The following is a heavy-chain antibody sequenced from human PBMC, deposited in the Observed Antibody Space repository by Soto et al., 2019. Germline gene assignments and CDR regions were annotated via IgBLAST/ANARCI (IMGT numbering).Heavy chain of an antibody. V-gene: IGHV1-69*02. CDR1: GGTFSSYT. J-gene: IGHJ4*02. Sequence: QVQLVQSGAEVKKPGSSVKVSCKASGGTFSSYTISWVRQAPGQGLEWMGRIIPILGIANYAQKFQGRVPITADKPTSTASRGLSSVGSEYTAVYYCASRYDSRDYWGQGTLVTVSS. CDR2: IIPILGIA. CDR3: ASRYDSRDY. D-gene: IGHD3-22*01.